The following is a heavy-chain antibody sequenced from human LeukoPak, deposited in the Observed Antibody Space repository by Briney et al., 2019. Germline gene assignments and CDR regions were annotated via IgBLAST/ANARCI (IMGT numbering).Heavy chain of an antibody. D-gene: IGHD6-13*01. CDR2: IYTSGST. V-gene: IGHV4-61*02. Sequence: SETLSLTCTVSGGSISSGSYYWSWIRQPAGKGLEWIGRIYTSGSTNYNPSLKSRVTISVDTSKNQFSLKLSSVTAADTAVYYCASYSSSWYPAPYFQHWGQGTLVTVSS. CDR1: GGSISSGSYY. J-gene: IGHJ1*01. CDR3: ASYSSSWYPAPYFQH.